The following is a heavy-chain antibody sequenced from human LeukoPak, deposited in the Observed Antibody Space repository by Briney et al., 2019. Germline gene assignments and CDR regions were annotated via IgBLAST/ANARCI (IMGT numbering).Heavy chain of an antibody. CDR1: GFTFNTYT. V-gene: IGHV3-21*01. Sequence: KAGGSLRLSCAASGFTFNTYTMNWVRQAPGKGLEWVSSITASSTAVYSADSVKGRFTISRDNAKNFLYLQMNSLRAEDTAVYYCARDRVLDGGINWGWRAFDIWGQGTMVTVSS. CDR2: ITASSTAV. D-gene: IGHD7-27*01. CDR3: ARDRVLDGGINWGWRAFDI. J-gene: IGHJ3*02.